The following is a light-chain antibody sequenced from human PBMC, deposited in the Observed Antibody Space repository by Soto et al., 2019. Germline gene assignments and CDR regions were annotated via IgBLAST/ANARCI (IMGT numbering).Light chain of an antibody. CDR2: KAS. V-gene: IGKV1-5*03. CDR3: QHYNSYSEA. CDR1: QSISSY. Sequence: IQSTHSLSSLCASVLYRVTITCRASQSISSYLNWYQQKPGKAPNLLIYKASTLESGVPSRFSGSGSGTAFTLTISSLQPYDFATYYCQHYNSYSEAFGQGTKVDIK. J-gene: IGKJ1*01.